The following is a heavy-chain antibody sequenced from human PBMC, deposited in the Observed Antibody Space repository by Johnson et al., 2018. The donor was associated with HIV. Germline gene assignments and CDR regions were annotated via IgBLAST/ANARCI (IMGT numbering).Heavy chain of an antibody. CDR3: ARAYRSIMVRDPPDAFDI. D-gene: IGHD3-10*01. CDR1: GFTFSSFT. CDR2: ISASGASA. Sequence: VQLVESGGGLGQPGGSLRLSCASSGFTFSSFTMSWVRQAPGKGLQWISAISASGASAFYADSVKGRFTMSRDNSQDTLYLQMNSLRAEDTAVYYCARAYRSIMVRDPPDAFDIWGQGTMVTVSS. V-gene: IGHV3-23*04. J-gene: IGHJ3*02.